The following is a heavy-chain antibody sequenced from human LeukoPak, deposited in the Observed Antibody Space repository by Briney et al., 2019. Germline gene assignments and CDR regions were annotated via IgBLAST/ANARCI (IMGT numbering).Heavy chain of an antibody. D-gene: IGHD4-17*01. CDR2: ISSSSRHI. J-gene: IGHJ1*01. V-gene: IGHV3-21*04. Sequence: GGSLRLSCAASGFTFSSYSMNWVRQAPGKGLEWVSSISSSSRHIYYADSVKGRFTIFRDDAKNSLFLQMDSLRVEDTAMYYCVRDFSTVTTAYLHHWGQGTLLTVST. CDR1: GFTFSSYS. CDR3: VRDFSTVTTAYLHH.